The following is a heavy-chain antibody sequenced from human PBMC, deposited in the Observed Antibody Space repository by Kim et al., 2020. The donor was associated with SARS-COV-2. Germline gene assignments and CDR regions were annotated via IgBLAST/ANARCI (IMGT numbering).Heavy chain of an antibody. CDR3: ARVAEAAHAEWYYYYYMDV. D-gene: IGHD3-3*01. V-gene: IGHV1-2*02. CDR2: INPNRGGT. J-gene: IGHJ6*03. Sequence: ASVKVSCKASGYTFTGYYMHWVRQAPGQGLEWMGWINPNRGGTNYAQKFQGRVTMTRDTSISTAYMELSRLRSDDTAVYYCARVAEAAHAEWYYYYYMDVWGNGTTVTVSS. CDR1: GYTFTGYY.